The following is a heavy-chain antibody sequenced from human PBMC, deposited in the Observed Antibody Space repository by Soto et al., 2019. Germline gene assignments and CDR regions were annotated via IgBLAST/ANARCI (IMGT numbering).Heavy chain of an antibody. CDR3: ASRYCSSTSCQFDY. J-gene: IGHJ4*02. CDR1: GGSISSSIYY. CDR2: IYYSGST. V-gene: IGHV4-39*01. D-gene: IGHD2-2*01. Sequence: PSETLSLTCTVSGGSISSSIYYWGWIRQPPGKGLEWIGSIYYSGSTYYNPSLKSRVTISVDTSKNQFSLKLSSVTAADTAVYYCASRYCSSTSCQFDYWGQGTLVTVSS.